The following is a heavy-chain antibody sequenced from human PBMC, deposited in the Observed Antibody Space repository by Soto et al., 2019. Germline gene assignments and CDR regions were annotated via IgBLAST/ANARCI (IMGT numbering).Heavy chain of an antibody. V-gene: IGHV4-4*02. D-gene: IGHD3-10*01. CDR2: IYHSGST. CDR1: GGSISSSNW. Sequence: PSETLSLTCAVSGGSISSSNWWSWVRQPPGKGLEWIGEIYHSGSTNHNPSLKSRVTISVDKSKNQFSLKLSSVTAADTAVYYCARDSSGSGSYWFDPWGQGTLVTVSS. J-gene: IGHJ5*02. CDR3: ARDSSGSGSYWFDP.